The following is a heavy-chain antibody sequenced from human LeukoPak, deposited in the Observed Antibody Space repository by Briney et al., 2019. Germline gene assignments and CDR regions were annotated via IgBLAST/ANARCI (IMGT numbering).Heavy chain of an antibody. V-gene: IGHV1-8*01. Sequence: ASVKVSCTASGYTFTTHDINWVRRATGQGLEWLGWMSPNSGDTGYAQKFQGRVTMTSDSSISTAYMELSSLRSEDTAIYYCVRTPPNWGFDYWGQGILVTVSS. CDR1: GYTFTTHD. CDR2: MSPNSGDT. J-gene: IGHJ4*02. D-gene: IGHD7-27*01. CDR3: VRTPPNWGFDY.